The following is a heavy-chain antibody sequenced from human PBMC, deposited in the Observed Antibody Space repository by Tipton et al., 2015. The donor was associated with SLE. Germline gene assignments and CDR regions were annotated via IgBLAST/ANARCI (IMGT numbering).Heavy chain of an antibody. CDR2: THYDGST. J-gene: IGHJ5*02. CDR3: ARDLNWDDVGNWFDP. Sequence: TLSLTCTVSGGSFSSHYWSWIRQPPGKGLEWIAYTHYDGSTNYNPSLKSRVTISVDTSKNQFSLKLSSVTAADTAVYYCARDLNWDDVGNWFDPWGQGTLVTVSS. V-gene: IGHV4-59*11. D-gene: IGHD1-1*01. CDR1: GGSFSSHY.